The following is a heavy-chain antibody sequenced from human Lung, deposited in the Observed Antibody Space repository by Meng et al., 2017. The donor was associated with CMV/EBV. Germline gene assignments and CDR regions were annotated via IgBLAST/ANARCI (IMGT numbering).Heavy chain of an antibody. J-gene: IGHJ4*02. V-gene: IGHV4-30-4*01. D-gene: IGHD2-21*01. CDR3: ASFDHIPRRNYFDY. CDR2: IHHSGSA. Sequence: QVDQQGSGPGLGERSQTLSLTCTVSGGTMSSGNYCWSWIRQPPGKGLEWSGYIHHSGSAYYNPSLKSRVSISVDTSKNPFSLNLNSMTAADTAVYYCASFDHIPRRNYFDYWGQGTLVTVSS. CDR1: GGTMSSGNYC.